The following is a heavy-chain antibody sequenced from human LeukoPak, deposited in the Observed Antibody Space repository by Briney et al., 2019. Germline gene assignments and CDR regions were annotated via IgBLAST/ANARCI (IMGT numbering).Heavy chain of an antibody. Sequence: GGSLRLSCAASGFPFSSYAMTWVRQAPGKGLEWVSSISGDGATTYHAHSVKGLFPISRDNPKHTVYLEISILCAEATAVYSSARSFPPFNSATWFFSFDSWGPGTLVTVSS. CDR2: ISGDGATT. CDR1: GFPFSSYA. CDR3: ARSFPPFNSATWFFSFDS. V-gene: IGHV3-23*01. D-gene: IGHD3-10*01. J-gene: IGHJ4*02.